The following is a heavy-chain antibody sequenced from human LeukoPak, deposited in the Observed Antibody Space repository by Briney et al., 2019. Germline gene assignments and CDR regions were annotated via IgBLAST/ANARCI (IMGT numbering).Heavy chain of an antibody. V-gene: IGHV4-59*01. D-gene: IGHD6-19*01. J-gene: IGHJ4*02. CDR1: GGSISSYY. CDR3: AIAGYSSGWLDY. CDR2: IYYSGST. Sequence: SETLSLTCTVSGGSISSYYWSWIRQPPGKGLEWIGYIYYSGSTNYNPSLKSRVTISVDTSKNQFSLKLSSVTAADTAVYYCAIAGYSSGWLDYWGQGTLVTVSS.